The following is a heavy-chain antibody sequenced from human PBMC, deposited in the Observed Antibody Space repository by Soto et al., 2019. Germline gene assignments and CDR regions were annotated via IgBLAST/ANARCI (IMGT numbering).Heavy chain of an antibody. CDR3: ASRRGYSNGELGY. D-gene: IGHD5-18*01. CDR1: GYTFTSYG. J-gene: IGHJ4*02. CDR2: ITAYNGNT. Sequence: QVQLVQSGAEVKKPGASVKVSCKASGYTFTSYGISWVRQAPGQGLEWMGWITAYNGNTNYAQKLQGRATMTTDTXRSTAYMELRRLTSDDTAVYYCASRRGYSNGELGYGGQGTLVTVSS. V-gene: IGHV1-18*01.